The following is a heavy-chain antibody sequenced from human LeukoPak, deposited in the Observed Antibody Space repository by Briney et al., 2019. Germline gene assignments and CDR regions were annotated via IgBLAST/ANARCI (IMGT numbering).Heavy chain of an antibody. J-gene: IGHJ6*02. Sequence: GGSLRLSCAASGFTFSSYGMHWVRQAPGKGLEWVAVISYDGSNKYYADSVKGRFTISRDNSKNTLYLQMNSLRAEDTAVYYCAKETTVTTPSDYYYYGMDVWGQGTTVTVSS. D-gene: IGHD4-17*01. CDR3: AKETTVTTPSDYYYYGMDV. V-gene: IGHV3-30*18. CDR1: GFTFSSYG. CDR2: ISYDGSNK.